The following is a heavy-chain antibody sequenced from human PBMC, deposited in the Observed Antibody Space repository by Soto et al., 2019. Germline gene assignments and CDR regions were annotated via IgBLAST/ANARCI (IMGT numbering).Heavy chain of an antibody. V-gene: IGHV3-21*01. D-gene: IGHD2-15*01. CDR1: GFTFSSCT. Sequence: EVHLVESGGGLVKPGGSLRLSCAVSGFTFSSCTMNWVRQAPGKGLEWVAAISLSTSHIYYADSVKGRFTISRDNAKNALFLQNHCLRAEDTAVYYCSGCSGGACHQNYGMDVWGEGTTVTVSS. CDR2: ISLSTSHI. J-gene: IGHJ6*04. CDR3: SGCSGGACHQNYGMDV.